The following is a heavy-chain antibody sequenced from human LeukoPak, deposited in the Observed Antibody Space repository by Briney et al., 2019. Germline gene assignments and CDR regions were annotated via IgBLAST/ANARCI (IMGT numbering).Heavy chain of an antibody. D-gene: IGHD1-14*01. V-gene: IGHV4-39*01. CDR1: GGSISSSSYY. CDR2: IYYSGST. Sequence: SETLSLTCTVSGGSISSSSYYWGWIRQPPGKGLEWIGSIYYSGSTYYNPSLKSRVTISVDTSKNQFSLKLSSVTAADTAVYYCARRGNWNHVGPRDYWGQGTLVTVSS. J-gene: IGHJ4*02. CDR3: ARRGNWNHVGPRDY.